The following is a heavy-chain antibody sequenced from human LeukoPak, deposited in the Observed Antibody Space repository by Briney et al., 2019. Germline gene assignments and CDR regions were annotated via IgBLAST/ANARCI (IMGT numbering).Heavy chain of an antibody. CDR2: IYYSGST. V-gene: IGHV4-31*03. Sequence: PSQTLSLTCTVSGGPISSGGYYWSWIRQPPGKGLEWIGYIYYSGSTYYNPSLKSRVTISVDTSKNQFSLKLSSVTAADTAVYYCATSSSGHYYVGYWGQGTLVTVSS. CDR3: ATSSSGHYYVGY. J-gene: IGHJ4*02. CDR1: GGPISSGGYY. D-gene: IGHD3-22*01.